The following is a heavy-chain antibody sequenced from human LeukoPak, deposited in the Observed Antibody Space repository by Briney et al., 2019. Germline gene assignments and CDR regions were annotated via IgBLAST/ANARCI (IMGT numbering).Heavy chain of an antibody. CDR3: ARDRGAGYYDILTGELDY. CDR2: IYYSGST. Sequence: SETLSLTCTVAGGSISSSSYYWGWIRQPPGKGLEWIGSIYYSGSTYYNPSLKSRVTMSVDPSKNQFSLRLSSVTAADTAVYYCARDRGAGYYDILTGELDYWGQGTLVTVSS. CDR1: GGSISSSSYY. J-gene: IGHJ4*02. D-gene: IGHD3-9*01. V-gene: IGHV4-39*07.